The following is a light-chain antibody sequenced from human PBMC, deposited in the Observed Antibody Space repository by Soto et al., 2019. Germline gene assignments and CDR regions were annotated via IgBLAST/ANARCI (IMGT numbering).Light chain of an antibody. CDR3: CYYAGSAHV. Sequence: QSALTQPRSVSGSPGQSVTISCTGTSSDVGGYNYVSWYQQHPGKAPKLMIYDVSKRPSGVPDRFSGSKSGNTASLTISGLQAEDEADYYCCYYAGSAHVFGTGTKVTVL. CDR1: SSDVGGYNY. J-gene: IGLJ1*01. CDR2: DVS. V-gene: IGLV2-11*01.